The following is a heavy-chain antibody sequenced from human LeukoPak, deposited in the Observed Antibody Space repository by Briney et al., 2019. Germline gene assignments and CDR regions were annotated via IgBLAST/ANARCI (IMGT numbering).Heavy chain of an antibody. J-gene: IGHJ3*02. V-gene: IGHV5-51*01. CDR3: ARRITVVRGTGAFDI. CDR1: GYTFTTYS. Sequence: GESLKISCKGSGYTFTTYSIGWVRQMPGKGLEWMGIIYPGDSDTTYSPSFQGQVKISSDKSTTTAYLQWSSLKASDTAMYYCARRITVVRGTGAFDIWGQGKMVTVSS. CDR2: IYPGDSDT. D-gene: IGHD3-10*01.